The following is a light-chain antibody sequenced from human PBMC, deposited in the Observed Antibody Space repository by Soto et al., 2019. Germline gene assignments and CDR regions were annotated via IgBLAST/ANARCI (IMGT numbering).Light chain of an antibody. J-gene: IGLJ2*01. CDR2: DVT. CDR3: SSYAASSPL. Sequence: QSVLTQPASVSGSPGQSITISCTGTSGDIGYYNHVSWYQQHPGKAPKVIIYDVTYRPSGVSNRFSGSRSGNTASLTISGLQPDDEADYYCSSYAASSPLFGGGTKLTVL. CDR1: SGDIGYYNH. V-gene: IGLV2-14*03.